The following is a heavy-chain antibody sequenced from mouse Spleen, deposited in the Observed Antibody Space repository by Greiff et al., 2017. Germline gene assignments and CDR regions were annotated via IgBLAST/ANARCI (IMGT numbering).Heavy chain of an antibody. CDR1: GFSLTSYG. V-gene: IGHV2-6-1*01. J-gene: IGHJ4*01. D-gene: IGHD2-13*01. CDR3: ARHEEDGYGDYVGYAMDY. Sequence: VKLMESGPGLVAPSQSLSITCTVSGFSLTSYGVHWVRQPPGKGLEWLVVIWSDGSTTYNSALKSRLSISKDNSKSQVFLKMNSLQTDDTAMYYCARHEEDGYGDYVGYAMDYWGQGTSVTVSS. CDR2: IWSDGST.